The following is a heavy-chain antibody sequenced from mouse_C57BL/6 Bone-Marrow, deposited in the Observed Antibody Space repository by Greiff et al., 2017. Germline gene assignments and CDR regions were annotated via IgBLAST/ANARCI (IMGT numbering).Heavy chain of an antibody. CDR2: IYPGDGDT. CDR1: GYAFSSYW. J-gene: IGHJ1*03. CDR3: AEGGYGSCDWYFDV. Sequence: QVQLQQSGAELVKPGASVKISCKASGYAFSSYWMNWVKQRPGKGLEWIGQIYPGDGDTNYNGKFKGKATLTVAKSSSTAYMQLSSLTSEDSAVYFCAEGGYGSCDWYFDVWGTGTTVTVSS. D-gene: IGHD1-1*01. V-gene: IGHV1-80*01.